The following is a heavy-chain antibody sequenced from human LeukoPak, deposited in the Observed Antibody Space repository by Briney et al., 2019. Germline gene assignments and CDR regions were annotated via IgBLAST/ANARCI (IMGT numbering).Heavy chain of an antibody. CDR2: IKGDGSET. Sequence: GGSLRLSCAASGFTFSDYWMHWVRQVPGKGLVWVSRIKGDGSETNYADSVKGRFTISRDNAKNTLFLQMNSRRAEDTAVYYCARARGAAIIPNFDYWGQGTLVTVSS. CDR1: GFTFSDYW. J-gene: IGHJ4*02. D-gene: IGHD2-2*02. V-gene: IGHV3-74*01. CDR3: ARARGAAIIPNFDY.